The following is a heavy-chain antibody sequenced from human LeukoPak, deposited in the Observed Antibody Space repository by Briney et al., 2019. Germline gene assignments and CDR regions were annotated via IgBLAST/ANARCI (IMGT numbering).Heavy chain of an antibody. CDR1: GDTFTSYY. CDR3: ATLDGYCSSTSCYEFDY. D-gene: IGHD2-2*01. V-gene: IGHV1-46*01. J-gene: IGHJ4*02. CDR2: INPSGGST. Sequence: ASVKVSCKASGDTFTSYYMHWVRQAPGQGLEWMGIINPSGGSTSYAQKFQGRVTMTRDTSTSTVYMELSSLRSEDTAVYYCATLDGYCSSTSCYEFDYWGQGTLVTVSS.